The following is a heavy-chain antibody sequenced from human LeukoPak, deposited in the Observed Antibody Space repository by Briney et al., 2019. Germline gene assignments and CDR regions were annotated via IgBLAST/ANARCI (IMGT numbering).Heavy chain of an antibody. D-gene: IGHD1-1*01. CDR1: GGSISSGGYY. J-gene: IGHJ2*01. CDR3: ARHRWWNWNPRYFDL. CDR2: IYHSGST. Sequence: PSETLSLTCTVSGGSISSGGYYWSWIRQPPGKGLEWIGYIYHSGSTYYNPSLKSRVTISVDRSKNQFSLKLSSVTAADTAVYYCARHRWWNWNPRYFDLWGRGTLVTVSS. V-gene: IGHV4-30-2*01.